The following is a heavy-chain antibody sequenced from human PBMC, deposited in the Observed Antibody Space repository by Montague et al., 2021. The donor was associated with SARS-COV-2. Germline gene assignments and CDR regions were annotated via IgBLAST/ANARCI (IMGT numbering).Heavy chain of an antibody. D-gene: IGHD3-16*01. Sequence: SETLSLTCTVSGDSISGHYWSWIRQPPGKRLEWIGNFDHSGDTKYNPSLKSRATISVDTSKNQFALRLHSVTAADTAVYYCAREFRIELWQTNWYFGLWGRGTLVTVSS. CDR3: AREFRIELWQTNWYFGL. CDR1: GDSISGHY. J-gene: IGHJ2*01. CDR2: FDHSGDT. V-gene: IGHV4-59*11.